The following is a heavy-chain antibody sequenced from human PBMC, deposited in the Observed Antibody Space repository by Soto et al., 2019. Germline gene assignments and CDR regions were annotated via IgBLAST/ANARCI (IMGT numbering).Heavy chain of an antibody. CDR1: GFTFSSYA. V-gene: IGHV3-23*01. Sequence: GSLRLSCAASGFTFSSYAMSWVRQAPGKGLEWVSAISGSGGSTYYADSVKGRFTISRDNSKNTPYLQMNSLRAEDTAVYYCAKDTDSSGYSPGYYYYYGMDVWGQGTLVTVSS. CDR2: ISGSGGST. J-gene: IGHJ6*02. D-gene: IGHD3-22*01. CDR3: AKDTDSSGYSPGYYYYYGMDV.